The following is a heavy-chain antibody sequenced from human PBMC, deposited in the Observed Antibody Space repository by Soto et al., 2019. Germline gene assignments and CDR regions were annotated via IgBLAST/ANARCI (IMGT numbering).Heavy chain of an antibody. D-gene: IGHD2-15*01. V-gene: IGHV4-31*03. Sequence: SDTLSITCTVSGGSISSGGYYWSWIRQHPGRGLEWIGYIYYNGNTYYNPSLKSRVTVSVDTSKNQFSLNVRSVTAADTAVYYCARCSLVVIPVPGFDPWGQGTLVTVSS. CDR1: GGSISSGGYY. J-gene: IGHJ5*02. CDR2: IYYNGNT. CDR3: ARCSLVVIPVPGFDP.